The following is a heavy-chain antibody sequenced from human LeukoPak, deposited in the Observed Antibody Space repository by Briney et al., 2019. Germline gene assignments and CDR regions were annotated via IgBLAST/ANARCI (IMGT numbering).Heavy chain of an antibody. D-gene: IGHD3-10*01. CDR2: IYYSGST. CDR3: ARDPGLLWFGELAVNWFDP. V-gene: IGHV4-39*07. J-gene: IGHJ5*02. CDR1: GGSISSSIYY. Sequence: SETLSLTCTVSGGSISSSIYYWGWIRQSPGKGLEGMGSIYYSGSTYYNPSLKSRVTLSVDTSKNQYSLKVTSVTAADTAVYHCARDPGLLWFGELAVNWFDPWGQGTLVTVSS.